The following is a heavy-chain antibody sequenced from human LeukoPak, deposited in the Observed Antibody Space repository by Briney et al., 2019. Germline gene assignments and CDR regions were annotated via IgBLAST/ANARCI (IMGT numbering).Heavy chain of an antibody. CDR1: GYTFTSYA. V-gene: IGHV1-3*01. CDR2: INAGNGNT. CDR3: ASRRYYYDSSGYYNWFDP. J-gene: IGHJ5*02. D-gene: IGHD3-22*01. Sequence: EASVKVSCKASGYTFTSYAMHWGRQAPGQRLEWMGWINAGNGNTKYSQKFQGRVTITRDTSASTAYMELSSLRSEDTAAYYCASRRYYYDSSGYYNWFDPWGQGTLVTVSS.